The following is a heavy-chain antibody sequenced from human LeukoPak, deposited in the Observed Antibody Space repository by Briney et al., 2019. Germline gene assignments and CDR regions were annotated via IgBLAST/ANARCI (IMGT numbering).Heavy chain of an antibody. CDR3: ARDPGPYGSGNWRYNWFDP. Sequence: GGSLRLSCAASGLTFSSYSMNWVRQAPGKGLEWVSSISSSSSYIYYADSVKGRFTISRDNAKNSLYLQMNSLRAEDTAVYYCARDPGPYGSGNWRYNWFDPWGQGTLVTVSS. D-gene: IGHD3-10*01. J-gene: IGHJ5*02. CDR2: ISSSSSYI. V-gene: IGHV3-21*01. CDR1: GLTFSSYS.